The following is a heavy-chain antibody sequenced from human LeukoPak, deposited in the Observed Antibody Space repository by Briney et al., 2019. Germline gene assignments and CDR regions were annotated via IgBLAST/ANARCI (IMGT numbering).Heavy chain of an antibody. V-gene: IGHV1-18*01. J-gene: IGHJ3*02. D-gene: IGHD1-26*01. CDR3: ARAGWWELPRYAFDI. CDR2: ISAYNGHT. Sequence: ASVKVSCKASGYTFTSNGISWVRRAPGQGLEWMGWISAYNGHTNYAQKLQGRVTMTTDTSTSTAYMELRSLRSDDTAVYYCARAGWWELPRYAFDIWGQGTMVTVSS. CDR1: GYTFTSNG.